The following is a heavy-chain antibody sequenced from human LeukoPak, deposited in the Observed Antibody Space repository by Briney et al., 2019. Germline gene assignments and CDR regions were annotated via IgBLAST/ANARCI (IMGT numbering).Heavy chain of an antibody. CDR2: IYSGGNT. D-gene: IGHD6-13*01. CDR1: GFSVSHNY. J-gene: IGHJ4*02. CDR3: TRDTPGIAASVSGG. V-gene: IGHV3-53*01. Sequence: GGSLRLSCTASGFSVSHNYMTWVRQAPGKGLEWVALIYSGGNTHYADSVKGRFTISRDNSKNTLYLQMSSLRVEDTAVYYCTRDTPGIAASVSGGWGQGTLVTVSS.